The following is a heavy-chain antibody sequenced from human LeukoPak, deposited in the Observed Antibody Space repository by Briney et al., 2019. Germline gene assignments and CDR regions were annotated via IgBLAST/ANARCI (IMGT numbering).Heavy chain of an antibody. J-gene: IGHJ4*02. CDR1: GESMITNY. CDR3: ARTSSSWLIFDS. CDR2: IYHTGST. Sequence: PSETLSLTCSVSGESMITNYWSWVRQPPGKGPEWIGYIYHTGSTNYNPSLESRVTISVATSKTQFSLKLTSVTAADTAVYFCARTSSSWLIFDSWGQGRPVTVSS. D-gene: IGHD6-13*01. V-gene: IGHV4-59*01.